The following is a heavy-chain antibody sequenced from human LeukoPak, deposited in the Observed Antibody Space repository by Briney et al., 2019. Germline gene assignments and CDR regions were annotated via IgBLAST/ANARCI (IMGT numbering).Heavy chain of an antibody. CDR1: GYSFTSYD. CDR3: ARGLAVAGTGY. D-gene: IGHD6-19*01. V-gene: IGHV1-8*01. CDR2: MNPNSGNT. Sequence: ASVKVSCKASGYSFTSYDHSWVRQATGQGLEWMGWMNPNSGNTGYAQKFQGRVTMTRDTSISTAYMELTSLTSEDTAIYYCARGLAVAGTGYWGQGTLVTVSS. J-gene: IGHJ4*02.